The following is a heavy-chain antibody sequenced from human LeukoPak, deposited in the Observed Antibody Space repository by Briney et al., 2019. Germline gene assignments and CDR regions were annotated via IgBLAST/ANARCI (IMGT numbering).Heavy chain of an antibody. D-gene: IGHD3-22*01. CDR3: ARDWSYYDSSGYHFDY. CDR2: INPSGGST. V-gene: IGHV1-46*01. J-gene: IGHJ4*02. CDR1: GYTFTSYY. Sequence: ASVKVSCTASGYTFTSYYMHWVRQAPGQGLEWMGIINPSGGSTSYAQKFQGRVTMTRDTSTSTVYMELGSLRSEDTAVYYCARDWSYYDSSGYHFDYWGQGTLVTVSS.